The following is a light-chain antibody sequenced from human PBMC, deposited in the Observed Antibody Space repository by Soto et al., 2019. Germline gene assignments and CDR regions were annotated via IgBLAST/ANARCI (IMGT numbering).Light chain of an antibody. Sequence: MRVAQCGSCLIEYVGDEVTITCRASQTITTYLNWYQLKPGKPPRLLIYAASSLQSGVPSRFSVSGSGTDFALTISTLQPEDFATSTCQQSYNSPQTFGQGTKVDIK. V-gene: IGKV1-39*01. J-gene: IGKJ1*01. CDR1: QTITTY. CDR2: AAS. CDR3: QQSYNSPQT.